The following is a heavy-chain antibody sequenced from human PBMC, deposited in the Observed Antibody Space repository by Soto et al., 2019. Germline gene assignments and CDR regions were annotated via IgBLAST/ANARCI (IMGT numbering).Heavy chain of an antibody. CDR2: IYYSGST. D-gene: IGHD6-6*01. Sequence: SETLSLTCTVSGGSVSSCGYYWIWIRQHPWKGLDWILYIYYSGSTYYNPSLKSRVTISVDTSKNQFSLKLSSVTAADTAVYYCARDPGESSSSGFDYWGQGTLVTVSS. CDR1: GGSVSSCGYY. V-gene: IGHV4-31*03. J-gene: IGHJ4*02. CDR3: ARDPGESSSSGFDY.